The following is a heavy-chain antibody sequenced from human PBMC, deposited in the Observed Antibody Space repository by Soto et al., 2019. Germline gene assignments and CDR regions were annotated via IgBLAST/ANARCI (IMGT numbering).Heavy chain of an antibody. D-gene: IGHD4-17*01. V-gene: IGHV4-61*01. CDR2: VSYSGST. Sequence: QVQLQESGPGLVKPSATLSLSCTVSGASVSSGSYYWSWIRHPPGKGREWIGFVSYSGSTNYSHSLRTRVTLALDTVKNQFSLELNSVTAADTAVYHCARGSDGESVGFYDYAMDVWGPGTTVTVSS. CDR3: ARGSDGESVGFYDYAMDV. CDR1: GASVSSGSYY. J-gene: IGHJ6*02.